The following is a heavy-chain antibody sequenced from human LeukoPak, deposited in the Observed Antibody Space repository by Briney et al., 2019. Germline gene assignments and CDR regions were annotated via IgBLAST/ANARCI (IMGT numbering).Heavy chain of an antibody. Sequence: SETLSLTCTVSGGSISNYYWTWIRQPPGKGLEWIGYIYYTGATSYNPSLKSRVTISVDTSKNQFSLKLTSVTAADTAVYYCARFIAATRGGGMDVWGQGTTVTVSS. CDR2: IYYTGAT. D-gene: IGHD2-15*01. CDR1: GGSISNYY. V-gene: IGHV4-59*08. J-gene: IGHJ6*02. CDR3: ARFIAATRGGGMDV.